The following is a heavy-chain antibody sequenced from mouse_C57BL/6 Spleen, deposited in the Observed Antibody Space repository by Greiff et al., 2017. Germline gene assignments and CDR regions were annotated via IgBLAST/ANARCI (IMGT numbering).Heavy chain of an antibody. CDR1: GYTFTEYT. J-gene: IGHJ4*01. CDR2: FYPGSGSI. D-gene: IGHD1-1*01. Sequence: VQLQQSGAELVKPGASVKLSCKASGYTFTEYTIHWVKQRSGQGLEWIGWFYPGSGSIKYNEKFKDKATLTADKSSSTVYMELSRLTSEDSAVYFCARHEEDDDCSSYKDAMDYWGQGTSVTVSS. V-gene: IGHV1-62-2*01. CDR3: ARHEEDDDCSSYKDAMDY.